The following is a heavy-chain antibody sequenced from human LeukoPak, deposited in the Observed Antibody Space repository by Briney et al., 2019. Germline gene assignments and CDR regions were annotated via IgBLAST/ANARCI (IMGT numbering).Heavy chain of an antibody. D-gene: IGHD1-26*01. CDR3: AKDEIQGVVGAGPGY. V-gene: IGHV3-30*02. Sequence: GGSLRLSCAASGFTFSSYGIHWVRQAPGKELEWVAFIQNDGSNKYYADSVKGRFTISRDNSKNTLYLQMNSLRAEDTAVYHCAKDEIQGVVGAGPGYWGQGTLVTVSS. J-gene: IGHJ4*02. CDR2: IQNDGSNK. CDR1: GFTFSSYG.